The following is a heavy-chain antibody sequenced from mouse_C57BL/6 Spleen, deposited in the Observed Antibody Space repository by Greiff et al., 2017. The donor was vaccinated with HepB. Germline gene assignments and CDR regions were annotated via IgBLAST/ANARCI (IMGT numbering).Heavy chain of an antibody. CDR2: IYPRSGNT. D-gene: IGHD1-1*01. CDR1: GYTFTSYG. CDR3: ARGYYGSSYGFAY. Sequence: QVHVKQSGAELARPGASVKLSCKASGYTFTSYGISWVKQRTGQGLEWIGEIYPRSGNTYYNEKFKGKATLTADKSSSTAYMELRSLTSEDSAVYFGARGYYGSSYGFAYWGQGTLVTVSA. V-gene: IGHV1-81*01. J-gene: IGHJ3*01.